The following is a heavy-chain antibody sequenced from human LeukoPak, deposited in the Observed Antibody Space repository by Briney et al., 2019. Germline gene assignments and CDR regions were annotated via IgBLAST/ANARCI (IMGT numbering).Heavy chain of an antibody. CDR1: GFTFSNYA. J-gene: IGHJ5*01. D-gene: IGHD6-19*01. V-gene: IGHV3-30-3*01. CDR2: ISTDGSNK. Sequence: GRSLRLSCAASGFTFSNYALPWVRQAPGKGLEWVAVISTDGSNKYYGDSVKGRFTVSRDNSKNTLYLKMNSLRIEDTAVYYCARGIAVAGCDSWGQGTLVTVSS. CDR3: ARGIAVAGCDS.